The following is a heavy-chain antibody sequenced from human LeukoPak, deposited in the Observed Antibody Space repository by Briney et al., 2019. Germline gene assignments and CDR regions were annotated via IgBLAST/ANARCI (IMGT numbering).Heavy chain of an antibody. V-gene: IGHV1-18*01. CDR1: GYTFTSYG. CDR2: ISAYNGNT. D-gene: IGHD3-22*01. CDR3: ARGAYSPDYYDRSGSFDY. J-gene: IGHJ4*02. Sequence: ASVKVSCKASGYTFTSYGISWVRQAPGQGLEWMGWISAYNGNTNYAQKLQGRVTMTTDTSTSTAYMELRSLRSDDTALYYCARGAYSPDYYDRSGSFDYWGQGTLVTVSS.